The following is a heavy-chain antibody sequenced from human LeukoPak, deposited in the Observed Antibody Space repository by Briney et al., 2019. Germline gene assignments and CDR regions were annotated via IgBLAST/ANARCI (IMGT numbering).Heavy chain of an antibody. D-gene: IGHD4-17*01. Sequence: GGSLRLSCAASGFTVSSNYMSWVRQAPGKGLEWVSVIYSDNSTYYADSVKGRVTISRDKSKNTLYLQMNSLRGEDTAVYYCARTGGDYLNFYFDHWGQGTLVTVSS. CDR3: ARTGGDYLNFYFDH. V-gene: IGHV3-53*01. J-gene: IGHJ4*02. CDR2: IYSDNST. CDR1: GFTVSSNY.